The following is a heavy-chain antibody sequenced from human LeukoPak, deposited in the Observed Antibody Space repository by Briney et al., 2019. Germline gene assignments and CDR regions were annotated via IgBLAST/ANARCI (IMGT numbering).Heavy chain of an antibody. J-gene: IGHJ5*02. CDR3: ARGYDYGDYGWFDP. CDR1: GYTFTGYY. CDR2: INPNSGGT. D-gene: IGHD4-17*01. V-gene: IGHV1-2*02. Sequence: ASVKVSCKASGYTFTGYYMHWVRQAPGQGLEWMGWINPNSGGTNYAQKFQGRVTMTRDTSISTAYMELSRLRSDDTAVYYCARGYDYGDYGWFDPWGQGTLVTVSS.